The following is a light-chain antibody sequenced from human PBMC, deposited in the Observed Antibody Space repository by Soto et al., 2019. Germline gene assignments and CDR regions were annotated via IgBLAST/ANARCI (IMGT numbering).Light chain of an antibody. CDR2: EVR. V-gene: IGLV2-14*01. CDR1: MRDVGAYNL. J-gene: IGLJ2*01. Sequence: QSALTQPASVSGSPVQSITISCAGTMRDVGAYNLVSWYQQHPGRAPQLIIYEVRNRPSGISFRFSGSKSGNTASLTISGLKSEDEADYYCSSYTSKSSLIFGGGTKLTGL. CDR3: SSYTSKSSLI.